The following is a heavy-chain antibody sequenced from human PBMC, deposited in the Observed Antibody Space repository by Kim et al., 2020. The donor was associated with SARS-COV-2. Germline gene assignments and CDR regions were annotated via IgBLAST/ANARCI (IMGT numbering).Heavy chain of an antibody. J-gene: IGHJ4*02. CDR3: VRVVGSIDF. D-gene: IGHD2-2*01. V-gene: IGHV1-8*02. CDR1: GYTFISYD. Sequence: ASVKVSCRASGYTFISYDINWVRQATGQGLEWMGWMNPNSGNRGYAQKFQGRVTMTRSTSISTAYMELSSLRHEDTAVYYCVRVVGSIDFWGQGTLVTVSS. CDR2: MNPNSGNR.